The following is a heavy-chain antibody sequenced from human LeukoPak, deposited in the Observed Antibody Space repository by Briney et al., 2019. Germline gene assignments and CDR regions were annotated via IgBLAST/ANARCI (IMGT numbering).Heavy chain of an antibody. CDR2: IYPGDSDT. V-gene: IGHV5-51*01. Sequence: GESLKISCKGSGYRFNNYWISWVCQMPGRGLEWMGIIYPGDSDTRYSPSFQGQVTISADRSISTAYLQWSSLKASDTAMYYCARQAYTYAPFDYWGQGTLVTVSS. CDR3: ARQAYTYAPFDY. J-gene: IGHJ4*02. D-gene: IGHD5-18*01. CDR1: GYRFNNYW.